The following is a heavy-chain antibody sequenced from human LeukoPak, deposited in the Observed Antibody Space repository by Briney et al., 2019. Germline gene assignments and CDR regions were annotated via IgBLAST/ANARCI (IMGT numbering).Heavy chain of an antibody. D-gene: IGHD3-16*01. CDR3: ARGQPGGGAYYFDY. J-gene: IGHJ4*02. V-gene: IGHV4-39*01. CDR2: IYYSGST. CDR1: GGSISSSSYY. Sequence: SETLSLTCTVSGGSISSSSYYWGWIRQPPGKGLEWIGSIYYSGSTYYNPSLKSRVTISVDTSKNQFSLKLSSVTAADTAVYYRARGQPGGGAYYFDYWGQGTLVTVSS.